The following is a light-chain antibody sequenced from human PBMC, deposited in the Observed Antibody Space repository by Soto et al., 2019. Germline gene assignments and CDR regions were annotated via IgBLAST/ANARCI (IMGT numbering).Light chain of an antibody. J-gene: IGLJ3*02. CDR3: CSSVGGPIWV. CDR1: NSDVGGYDR. V-gene: IGLV2-23*02. Sequence: QSVLTQPASVSGSPGQSITISCTGTNSDVGGYDRVSWYQQHTGKAPTLMIYEVNKRPSGVSNRFSGSKSGNTASLTISGLQAEDEADYYCCSSVGGPIWVFGGGTTLTVL. CDR2: EVN.